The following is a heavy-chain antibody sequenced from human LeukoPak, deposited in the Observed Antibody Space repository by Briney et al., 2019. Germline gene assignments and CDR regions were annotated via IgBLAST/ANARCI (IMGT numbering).Heavy chain of an antibody. V-gene: IGHV1-2*02. CDR2: INPSSGGT. CDR1: GYTFTGYY. D-gene: IGHD7-27*01. J-gene: IGHJ4*02. Sequence: GASVKVSCKASGYTFTGYYMHWVRQAPGQGLEWMGWINPSSGGTNYAQKFQGRVTMTRGTSISTAYMELSRLRSDDTAVYYCARGPHWDPHFDYWGQGTLVTVSS. CDR3: ARGPHWDPHFDY.